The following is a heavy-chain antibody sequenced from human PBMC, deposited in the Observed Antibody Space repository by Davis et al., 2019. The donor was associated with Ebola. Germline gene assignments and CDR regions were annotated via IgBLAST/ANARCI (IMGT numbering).Heavy chain of an antibody. D-gene: IGHD6-13*01. J-gene: IGHJ6*02. CDR1: GYSFSSYG. CDR3: ARPQLVLRGYYYYYGMDV. Sequence: SVKVSCKASGYSFSSYGISWVRQAPGQGLEWMGGIIPIFGTANYAQKFQGRVTITADESTSTAYMELSSLRSEDTAVYYCARPQLVLRGYYYYYGMDVWGQGTTVTVSS. CDR2: IIPIFGTA. V-gene: IGHV1-69*13.